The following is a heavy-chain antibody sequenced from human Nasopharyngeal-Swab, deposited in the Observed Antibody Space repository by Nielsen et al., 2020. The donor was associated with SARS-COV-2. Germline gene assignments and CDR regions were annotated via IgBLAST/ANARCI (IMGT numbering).Heavy chain of an antibody. J-gene: IGHJ5*02. CDR3: ARGITMVRGVIIRRPQNWFDP. Sequence: SETLSFTCTVSGGSISSGSYYWSWIRQPAGKGLEWIGRIYTSGSTNYNPSLKSRVTISVDTSKNQFSLKLSSVTAADTAVYYCARGITMVRGVIIRRPQNWFDPWGQGTLVTVSS. CDR2: IYTSGST. CDR1: GGSISSGSYY. D-gene: IGHD3-10*01. V-gene: IGHV4-61*02.